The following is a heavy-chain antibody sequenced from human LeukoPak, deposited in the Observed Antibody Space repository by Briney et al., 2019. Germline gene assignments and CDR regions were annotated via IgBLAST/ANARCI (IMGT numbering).Heavy chain of an antibody. Sequence: NASETLSLTCAVSGGSFSGYYWTWIRQPPGKGLEWIGEINHSGSANYNPSLKSRVTISLDTSKNHSLKVSSVTAADTAVYYCARGRGTVTTHWGQGTLVTVSS. D-gene: IGHD4-17*01. J-gene: IGHJ4*02. CDR2: INHSGSA. CDR1: GGSFSGYY. V-gene: IGHV4-34*01. CDR3: ARGRGTVTTH.